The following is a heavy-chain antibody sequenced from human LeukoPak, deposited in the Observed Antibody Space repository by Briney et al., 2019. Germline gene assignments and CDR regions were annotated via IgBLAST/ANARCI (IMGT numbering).Heavy chain of an antibody. Sequence: GASVKVSCKASGGTFSSYAISWVRQAPGQGLEWMGRIIPILGIANYAQKFQGRVTITADKSTSTAYVELSSLRSEDTAVYYCARAGDDSSGYYPYYFDYWGQGTLVTVSS. CDR2: IIPILGIA. D-gene: IGHD3-22*01. CDR1: GGTFSSYA. V-gene: IGHV1-69*04. J-gene: IGHJ4*02. CDR3: ARAGDDSSGYYPYYFDY.